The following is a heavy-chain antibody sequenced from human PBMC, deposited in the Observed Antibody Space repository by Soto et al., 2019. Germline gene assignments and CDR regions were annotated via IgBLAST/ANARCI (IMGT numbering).Heavy chain of an antibody. CDR1: GYTFTSYD. Sequence: ASVKVSCKASGYTFTSYDINWVRQATGQGLEWMGWMNPNSGNTGYAQKFQGRVTMTRNTSISTAYMELSSLRSEDTAVYYCARAHPRSKFWSGYSRPYGMDVWGQGTTVTVSS. J-gene: IGHJ6*02. D-gene: IGHD3-3*01. V-gene: IGHV1-8*01. CDR2: MNPNSGNT. CDR3: ARAHPRSKFWSGYSRPYGMDV.